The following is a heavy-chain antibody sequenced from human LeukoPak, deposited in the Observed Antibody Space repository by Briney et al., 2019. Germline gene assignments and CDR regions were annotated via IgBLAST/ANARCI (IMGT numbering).Heavy chain of an antibody. V-gene: IGHV1-2*02. CDR1: GYTFTAYY. D-gene: IGHD6-13*01. CDR2: INPNSGGA. Sequence: ASVKVSCKASGYTFTAYYMHWVRQAPGQGLEWMGWINPNSGGAKYAQKFQGRATMTRDTSISTAYMELTRLRSDDTAVYYCAREEATAGVFDYWGQGTLVTVSS. CDR3: AREEATAGVFDY. J-gene: IGHJ4*02.